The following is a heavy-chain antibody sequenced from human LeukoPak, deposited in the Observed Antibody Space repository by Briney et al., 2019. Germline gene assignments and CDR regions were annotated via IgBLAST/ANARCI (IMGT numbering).Heavy chain of an antibody. D-gene: IGHD6-19*01. Sequence: GASVKVSCKASGGTFSSYAISWVRQAPGQGLEWMGGIIPIFGTANYAQKFQGRVTITADESTSTVYMELSSLRSEDTAVYYCARTSSGWSPFDYWGQGTLVTVSS. J-gene: IGHJ4*02. CDR3: ARTSSGWSPFDY. CDR1: GGTFSSYA. CDR2: IIPIFGTA. V-gene: IGHV1-69*13.